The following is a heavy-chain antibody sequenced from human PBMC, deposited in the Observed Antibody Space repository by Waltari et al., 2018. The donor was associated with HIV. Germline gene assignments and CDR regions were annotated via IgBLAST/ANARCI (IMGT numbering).Heavy chain of an antibody. J-gene: IGHJ4*02. CDR3: ARASISPRWFGSPGDY. CDR2: INPSGGST. Sequence: QVQVVQSGAEVKKPGASVKVSCKASGYTFRSHYMHWVRQAPGQGLEWMGIINPSGGSTSYAQKFHGRVTMTRDTSTSTVYMELSSLRSEDTAVYYCARASISPRWFGSPGDYWGQGTLVTVSS. D-gene: IGHD3-10*01. V-gene: IGHV1-46*01. CDR1: GYTFRSHY.